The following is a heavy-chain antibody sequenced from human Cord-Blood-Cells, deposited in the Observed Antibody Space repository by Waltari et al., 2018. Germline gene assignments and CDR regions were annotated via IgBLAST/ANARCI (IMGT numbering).Heavy chain of an antibody. CDR1: GYTFTGYY. CDR3: APLGISCYDGSYCYYRDG. D-gene: IGHD2-2*01. CDR2: MNPSSGGT. V-gene: IGHV1-2*02. Sequence: QVQLVQSGAEVKKPGASVKVSCKASGYTFTGYYMHWVRQAPGQGVEWMGWMNPSSGGTNYAKKVQGRVTMTRDTYSITAYMELSRLRSDDTAVYYCAPLGISCYDGSYCYYRDGWGKGTTVTVSS. J-gene: IGHJ6*03.